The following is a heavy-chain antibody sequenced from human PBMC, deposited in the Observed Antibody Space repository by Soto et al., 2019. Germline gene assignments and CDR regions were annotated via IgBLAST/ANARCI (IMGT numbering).Heavy chain of an antibody. CDR2: IIPVFGTT. Sequence: QLQLVQSGAEVKEPGSSVKVSCQASGGTLSTYGVTWVRQAPGQGLEWMGGIIPVFGTTTYAQKFQGRVTISADECTNSAYLEVTSLRSEDTAVYFCARIRMAVVTAGWFDPWGQGTMVTVSS. V-gene: IGHV1-69*01. D-gene: IGHD2-21*02. CDR1: GGTLSTYG. J-gene: IGHJ5*02. CDR3: ARIRMAVVTAGWFDP.